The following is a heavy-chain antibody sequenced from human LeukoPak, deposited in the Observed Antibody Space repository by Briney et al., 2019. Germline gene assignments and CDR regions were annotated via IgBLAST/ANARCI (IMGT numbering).Heavy chain of an antibody. CDR1: GFTFSSYA. CDR2: ISGSGGST. V-gene: IGHV3-23*01. D-gene: IGHD2-15*01. Sequence: GGSLRLSCAASGFTFSSYAMSWVREAPGKGLEWVSAISGSGGSTYYADSVKGRFTISRDNSKNTLYLQMNSLRAEDTAVYYCAKSAGYCSGGSCHSEYFQHWGQGTLVTVSS. CDR3: AKSAGYCSGGSCHSEYFQH. J-gene: IGHJ1*01.